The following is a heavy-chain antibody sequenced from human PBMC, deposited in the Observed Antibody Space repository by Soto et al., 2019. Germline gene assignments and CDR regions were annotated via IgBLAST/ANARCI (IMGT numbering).Heavy chain of an antibody. D-gene: IGHD6-19*01. J-gene: IGHJ3*02. CDR3: AREGRIAVAGTDAFDI. CDR2: IYYSGST. Sequence: SETLSLTCTVSGGSISSGDYYWSWIRQPPGKGLEWIGYIYYSGSTYYNPSLKSRVTISVDTSKNQFSLKLSSVTAADTAVYYCAREGRIAVAGTDAFDIWGQGTMVTVSS. V-gene: IGHV4-30-4*01. CDR1: GGSISSGDYY.